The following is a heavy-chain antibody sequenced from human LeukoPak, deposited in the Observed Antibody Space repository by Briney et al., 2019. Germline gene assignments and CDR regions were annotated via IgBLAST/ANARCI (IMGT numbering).Heavy chain of an antibody. CDR3: ARAPGSGYGSYFDY. CDR1: GYSISSGYY. Sequence: PSETLSLTCTVSGYSISSGYYWGWIRQPPGKGLEWIGSIYHSGSTYYNPSLKSRVTISVDTSKNQFSLKLSSVTAADTAVYYCARAPGSGYGSYFDYWGQGTLVTVSS. J-gene: IGHJ4*02. CDR2: IYHSGST. V-gene: IGHV4-38-2*02. D-gene: IGHD3-22*01.